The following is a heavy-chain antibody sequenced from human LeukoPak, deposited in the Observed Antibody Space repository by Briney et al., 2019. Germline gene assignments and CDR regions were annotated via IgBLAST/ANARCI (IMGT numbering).Heavy chain of an antibody. Sequence: ASVKVSCKASGGTFSSYAISWVRQAPGQGLEWMGGIIPIFGTANYAQKIQGRVTITADESTSTAYMELSSLRSEDTAVYYCARDYYDSSGYSTLTAFDYWGQGTLVTVSS. CDR2: IIPIFGTA. CDR3: ARDYYDSSGYSTLTAFDY. CDR1: GGTFSSYA. V-gene: IGHV1-69*01. D-gene: IGHD3-22*01. J-gene: IGHJ4*02.